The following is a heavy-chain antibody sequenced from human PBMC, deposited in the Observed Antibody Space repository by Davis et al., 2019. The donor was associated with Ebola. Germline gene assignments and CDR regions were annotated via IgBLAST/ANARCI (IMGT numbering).Heavy chain of an antibody. D-gene: IGHD1-26*01. CDR1: GYTFTNYG. J-gene: IGHJ5*02. CDR3: ARDPTYSGSYYGWFDP. V-gene: IGHV1-18*04. Sequence: AASVKVSCKASGYTFTNYGITWVRQAPGQGLEWMGWINPHNGNTNYAQKFQGRVTITRDTSASTAYMELSSLRSEVTAVYYCARDPTYSGSYYGWFDPWGQGTLVTVSS. CDR2: INPHNGNT.